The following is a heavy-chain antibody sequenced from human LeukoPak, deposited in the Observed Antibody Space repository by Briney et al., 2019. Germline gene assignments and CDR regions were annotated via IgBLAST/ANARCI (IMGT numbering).Heavy chain of an antibody. CDR3: ARSLGDGYTPFDL. J-gene: IGHJ4*02. CDR2: INHSGST. V-gene: IGHV4-34*01. CDR1: GGSFSGYY. D-gene: IGHD5-24*01. Sequence: SETLSLTCAVYGGSFSGYYWSWIRQPPGKGLEWIGEINHSGSTNYNPSLKSRVTISVDTSKNQFSLKLSSVTAADTAVYFCARSLGDGYTPFDLWGQGSLVIVSS.